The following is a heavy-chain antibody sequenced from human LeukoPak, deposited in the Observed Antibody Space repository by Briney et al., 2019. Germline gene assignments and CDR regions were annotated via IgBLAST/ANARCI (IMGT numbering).Heavy chain of an antibody. J-gene: IGHJ4*02. Sequence: PSETLSLTCTVSGGSISSYYWSWIRQPPGKGLEWIGYIYYSGSTNYNPSLKSRVTISVDTSKNQFSLKLSSVTAADTAVYYCARGIRTAAAGTIVDYWGQGTLVTVSS. CDR2: IYYSGST. V-gene: IGHV4-59*01. D-gene: IGHD6-13*01. CDR1: GGSISSYY. CDR3: ARGIRTAAAGTIVDY.